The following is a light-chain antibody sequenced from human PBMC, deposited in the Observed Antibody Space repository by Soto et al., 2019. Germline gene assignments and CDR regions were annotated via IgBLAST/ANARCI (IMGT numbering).Light chain of an antibody. CDR3: QKHNSAPLF. CDR2: ATS. J-gene: IGKJ3*01. CDR1: QGINHY. Sequence: IPLTQSPFSLSASVGDRVTITCRASQGINHYLAWFQQKPGKVPKLLIYATSTLQSGVPSRFSGSGFGTDFTLTISSLQPEDVATYYCQKHNSAPLFFGPGTKVDIK. V-gene: IGKV1-27*01.